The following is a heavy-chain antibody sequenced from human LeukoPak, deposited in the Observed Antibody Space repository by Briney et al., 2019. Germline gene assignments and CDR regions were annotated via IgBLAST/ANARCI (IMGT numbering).Heavy chain of an antibody. Sequence: GRSLRLSCAASGLTFSSYAMHWVRQAPGKGLEWVAVISYDGSNKYYADSVKGRFTISRDNSKNTLYLQMNSLRAEDTAVYYCARDSIVGATWGQGTLVTVSS. V-gene: IGHV3-30-3*01. D-gene: IGHD1-26*01. J-gene: IGHJ4*02. CDR2: ISYDGSNK. CDR3: ARDSIVGAT. CDR1: GLTFSSYA.